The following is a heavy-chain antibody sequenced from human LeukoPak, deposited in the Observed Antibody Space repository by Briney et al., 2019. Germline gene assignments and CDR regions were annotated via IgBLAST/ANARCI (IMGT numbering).Heavy chain of an antibody. CDR2: IYPGDSDT. V-gene: IGHV5-51*01. CDR1: GYSFTSYW. D-gene: IGHD6-13*01. CDR3: ARLLRNIAAGVSYFAY. Sequence: GESLKISCKGSGYSFTSYWIGWVRQMPGKGLEWMGIIYPGDSDTTYSPSFQGQVTISVDKSISTAYLQWSSLKASDTAMYYCARLLRNIAAGVSYFAYWGQGTLVTVSS. J-gene: IGHJ4*02.